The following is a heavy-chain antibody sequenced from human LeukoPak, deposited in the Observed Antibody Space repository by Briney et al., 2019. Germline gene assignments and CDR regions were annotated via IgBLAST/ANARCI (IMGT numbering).Heavy chain of an antibody. D-gene: IGHD1-1*01. CDR2: IYHTGTT. Sequence: PSETLSLTCVVSGYSISNGYWAWIRQPPGKGLEWIASIYHTGTTYSNPSLQSRVSLSVDTSKSQFYLNLSAVTAADTAVYYCARDPATTFNWFDPWGQGTLVIVSS. J-gene: IGHJ5*02. V-gene: IGHV4-38-2*02. CDR1: GYSISNGY. CDR3: ARDPATTFNWFDP.